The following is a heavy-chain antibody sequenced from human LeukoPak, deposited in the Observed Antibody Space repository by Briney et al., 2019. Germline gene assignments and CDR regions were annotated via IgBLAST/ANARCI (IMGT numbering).Heavy chain of an antibody. CDR2: ISAYNGNT. D-gene: IGHD3-3*01. Sequence: ASVKVSCKASGYTFTSYGISWVRQAPGQGLAWMGWISAYNGNTNYAQKLQGRVTMTTDTSTSTAYMELRSLRSDDTAVYYCARDGPDFWSGYYVDYWGQGTLVTVSS. J-gene: IGHJ4*02. CDR1: GYTFTSYG. V-gene: IGHV1-18*01. CDR3: ARDGPDFWSGYYVDY.